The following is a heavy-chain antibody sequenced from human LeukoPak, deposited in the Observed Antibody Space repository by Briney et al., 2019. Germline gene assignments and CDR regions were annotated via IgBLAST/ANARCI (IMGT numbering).Heavy chain of an antibody. Sequence: GESLKISWKGSGYNFPSYWIGWVRQKPGKGLELVWIIYPGDSDTRYSPSFQGQVTISADKSISTAYLQWSSLKASDTAMYYCATSSGYYYGMDVWGQGTTVTVSS. CDR3: ATSSGYYYGMDV. J-gene: IGHJ6*02. CDR1: GYNFPSYW. V-gene: IGHV5-51*01. CDR2: IYPGDSDT. D-gene: IGHD2-2*01.